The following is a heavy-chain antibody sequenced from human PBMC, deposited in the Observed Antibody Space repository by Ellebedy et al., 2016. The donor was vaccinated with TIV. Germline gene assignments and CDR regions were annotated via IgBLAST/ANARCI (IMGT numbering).Heavy chain of an antibody. CDR2: IDPDDSHS. D-gene: IGHD4-17*01. CDR3: ARNPRYGDTEDY. CDR1: GYRFTAYW. V-gene: IGHV5-10-1*01. Sequence: GESLKISCKASGYRFTAYWINWVRQMPGKGLEWVGRIDPDDSHSDYSPSFQGHVTISVDKSITTAYLQWSGLKASDTAMYYCARNPRYGDTEDYWGQGTLVTVSS. J-gene: IGHJ4*02.